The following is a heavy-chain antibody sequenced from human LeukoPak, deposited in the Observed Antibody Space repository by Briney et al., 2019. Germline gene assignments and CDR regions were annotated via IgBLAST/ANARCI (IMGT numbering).Heavy chain of an antibody. J-gene: IGHJ5*02. CDR3: ARHGLLRYFDWSPYNWFDP. CDR2: IYYSGST. D-gene: IGHD3-9*01. V-gene: IGHV4-39*01. CDR1: GGSISSSSYY. Sequence: SETLFLTCTVSGGSISSSSYYWGWIRQPPGKGLEWIGSIYYSGSTYYNPSLKSRATISVDTSKNQFSLKLSSVTAADTAVYYCARHGLLRYFDWSPYNWFDPWGQGTLVTVSS.